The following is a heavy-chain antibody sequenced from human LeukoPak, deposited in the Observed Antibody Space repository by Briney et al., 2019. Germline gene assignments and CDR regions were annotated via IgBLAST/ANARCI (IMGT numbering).Heavy chain of an antibody. Sequence: PGGSLRLSCAASGFTFSSYAMSWVRQAPGKGLEWVSAISGSGGSTYYADSVKGRFTISRDNSKNTLYLQMNSLRAEDTAVYYCARDGPWQQLETTNFDYWGQGTLVTVSS. CDR3: ARDGPWQQLETTNFDY. J-gene: IGHJ4*02. CDR2: ISGSGGST. V-gene: IGHV3-23*01. D-gene: IGHD6-13*01. CDR1: GFTFSSYA.